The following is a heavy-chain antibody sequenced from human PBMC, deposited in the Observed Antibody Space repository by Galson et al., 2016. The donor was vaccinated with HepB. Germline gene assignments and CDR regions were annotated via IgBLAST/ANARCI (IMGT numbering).Heavy chain of an antibody. Sequence: SLRLSCAASGFTFSAYWMSWVRQAPGKGLEWVADIKQDGSEKYYVDSVKGRFTVSRDNAKNSLYLHMNNLRPDDTAVYYCARAKVTVTTVVSTVMDVWGQGTTVTVSS. CDR1: GFTFSAYW. D-gene: IGHD4-23*01. J-gene: IGHJ6*02. CDR2: IKQDGSEK. CDR3: ARAKVTVTTVVSTVMDV. V-gene: IGHV3-7*04.